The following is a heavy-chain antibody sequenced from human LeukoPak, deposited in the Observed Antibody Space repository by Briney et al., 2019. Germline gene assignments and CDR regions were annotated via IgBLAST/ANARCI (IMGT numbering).Heavy chain of an antibody. Sequence: SVTLSLTCTVSGGSISSYYWIWIRQPAGKGREWIGRIYGSGSANYNTSLKSRVTMSLDTSKNQYSLKLRSVTAADTAVYYCARDQSYYHITLDYWGQGTLVTVSS. CDR2: IYGSGSA. V-gene: IGHV4-4*07. CDR3: ARDQSYYHITLDY. D-gene: IGHD3-22*01. J-gene: IGHJ4*02. CDR1: GGSISSYY.